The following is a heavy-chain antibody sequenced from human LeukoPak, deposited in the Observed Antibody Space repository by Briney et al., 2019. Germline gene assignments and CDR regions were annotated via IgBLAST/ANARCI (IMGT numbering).Heavy chain of an antibody. CDR1: GYSFTSYC. D-gene: IGHD1-26*01. V-gene: IGHV5-51*01. J-gene: IGHJ3*01. CDR2: IYPGDSGP. CDR3: GMSGDRVPLQDDVFDV. Sequence: GESLKISCKVSGYSFTSYCIGWVRQMPGKGLEWRGIIYPGDSGPTYSPSFQGQVTISVDKSITTAYLQWRSLQASDTAMYYCGMSGDRVPLQDDVFDVWGQGTMVTVSS.